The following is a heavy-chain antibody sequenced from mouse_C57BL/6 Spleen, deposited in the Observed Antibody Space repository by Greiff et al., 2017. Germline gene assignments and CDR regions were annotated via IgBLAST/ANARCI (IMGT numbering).Heavy chain of an antibody. CDR1: GFTFSDYG. CDR2: ISSGSSTI. CDR3: ARPYYGNYDGYFDV. Sequence: EVQLVESGGGLVKPGGSLKLSCAASGFTFSDYGMHWVRQAPEKGLEWVEYISSGSSTIYYADPVQGRFTISSDNAKNTLFLQMTSLRSEDTAMYYCARPYYGNYDGYFDVWGTGTTVTVAS. J-gene: IGHJ1*03. D-gene: IGHD2-10*01. V-gene: IGHV5-17*01.